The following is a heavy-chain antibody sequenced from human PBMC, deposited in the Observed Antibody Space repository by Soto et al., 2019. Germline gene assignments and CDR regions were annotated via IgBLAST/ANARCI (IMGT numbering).Heavy chain of an antibody. CDR3: ARGIWYYGSGSDYEDYYYGMDV. D-gene: IGHD3-10*01. CDR2: INHSGST. Sequence: PSETLSLTCAVYGGSFSGYYWSWIRQPPGKWLEWIGEINHSGSTNYNPYLKSRVTISVDTSKKQFSLKLSSVTAADTAVYYCARGIWYYGSGSDYEDYYYGMDVWGQGTTVTVSS. V-gene: IGHV4-34*01. J-gene: IGHJ6*02. CDR1: GGSFSGYY.